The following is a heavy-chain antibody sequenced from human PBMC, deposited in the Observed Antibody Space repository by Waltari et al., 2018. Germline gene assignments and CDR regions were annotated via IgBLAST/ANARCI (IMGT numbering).Heavy chain of an antibody. D-gene: IGHD1-20*01. Sequence: QVQVVESGGSVVQPGGSLRLSCAVSGSTLSNYGMHWVRQAPGKGLEWVAFIRYDGSNKFYADSVKGRFTISRDNSKDTVYLQMNGLRTEDTAVYYCARPIRPPDYYYMDVWGKGATVTVSS. CDR2: IRYDGSNK. J-gene: IGHJ6*03. V-gene: IGHV3-30*02. CDR1: GSTLSNYG. CDR3: ARPIRPPDYYYMDV.